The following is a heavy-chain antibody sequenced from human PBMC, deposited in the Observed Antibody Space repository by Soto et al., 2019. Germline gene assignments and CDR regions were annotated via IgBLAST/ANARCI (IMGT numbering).Heavy chain of an antibody. D-gene: IGHD3-3*01. J-gene: IGHJ4*02. V-gene: IGHV2-5*01. CDR1: GFSLSTSGVG. CDR2: IYWNDDK. CDR3: AHSGTYYDFWSGNTPDY. Sequence: SGPTLVNPTQTLTLTCTFSGFSLSTSGVGVGWIRQPPGKALEWLALIYWNDDKRYSPSLKSRLTITKDTSKNQVVLTMTNMDPVDTATYYCAHSGTYYDFWSGNTPDYWGQGTLVTVSS.